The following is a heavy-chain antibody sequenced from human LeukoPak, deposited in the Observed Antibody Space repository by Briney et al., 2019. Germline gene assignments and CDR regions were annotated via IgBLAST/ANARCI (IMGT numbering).Heavy chain of an antibody. CDR1: GYTFSNYD. J-gene: IGHJ4*02. Sequence: GASVKVSCKASGYTFSNYDITWVRQAPGQGLEWMGRINPNSGGTNYAQMFQGRVTMTRDTSITTAYMELSRLRSDDTAVYYCARTLVATTFFDNWGQGTLVTVSS. D-gene: IGHD5-12*01. CDR3: ARTLVATTFFDN. CDR2: INPNSGGT. V-gene: IGHV1-2*02.